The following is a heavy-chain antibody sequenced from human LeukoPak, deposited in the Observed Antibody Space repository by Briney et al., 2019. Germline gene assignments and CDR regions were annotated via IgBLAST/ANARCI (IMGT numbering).Heavy chain of an antibody. CDR1: GGSISRYY. CDR3: ARLSSSWSFDY. D-gene: IGHD6-13*01. Sequence: KTSETLSLTCTVSGGSISRYYWRWIRQPPGKGLEWIGYIYYSGSTNYNPSLKSRVTISVDTSKNQFSLKLSSGTAADTAVYYCARLSSSWSFDYWGQGTLVTVSS. CDR2: IYYSGST. J-gene: IGHJ4*02. V-gene: IGHV4-59*01.